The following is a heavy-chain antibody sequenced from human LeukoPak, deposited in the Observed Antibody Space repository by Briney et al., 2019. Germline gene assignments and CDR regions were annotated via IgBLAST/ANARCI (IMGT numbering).Heavy chain of an antibody. CDR2: ISYDGSNK. Sequence: GGSLRLSCAASGFTFSSYAMHWVRQAPGKGLEWVAVISYDGSNKYYADSVKGRFTISRDNSKNTLYLQMNSLRAEDTAVYYCARGITYYDFWSRRWQFDPWGQGTLVTVSS. CDR1: GFTFSSYA. V-gene: IGHV3-30*04. J-gene: IGHJ5*02. CDR3: ARGITYYDFWSRRWQFDP. D-gene: IGHD3-3*01.